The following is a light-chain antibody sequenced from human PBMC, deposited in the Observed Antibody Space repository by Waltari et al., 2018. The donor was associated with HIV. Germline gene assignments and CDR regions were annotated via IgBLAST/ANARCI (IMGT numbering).Light chain of an antibody. V-gene: IGKV1-39*01. Sequence: DIQMTQSPSSLSASVGDRVIITCRASQSISPYVNWYQQTPGSAPKLLIRAASSLQGGVPSRFSGSGSGTDFSLTISSLQSEDFATYFCQQSYSTPLTFGPGTKVDIK. CDR3: QQSYSTPLT. CDR2: AAS. CDR1: QSISPY. J-gene: IGKJ3*01.